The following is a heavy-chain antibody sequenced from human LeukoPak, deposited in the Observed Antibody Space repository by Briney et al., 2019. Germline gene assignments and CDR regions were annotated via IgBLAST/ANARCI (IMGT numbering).Heavy chain of an antibody. D-gene: IGHD3-3*01. J-gene: IGHJ5*02. CDR3: AGAPYYDFWSGHNWFDP. CDR2: INPNSGGT. Sequence: GASVKVSCKASGYTFTGYYMHWVRQAPGQGLEWMGRINPNSGGTSYAQKFQGRVTMTRDTSISTAYMELSRLRSDDTAVYYCAGAPYYDFWSGHNWFDPWGQGTLVTVSS. CDR1: GYTFTGYY. V-gene: IGHV1-2*06.